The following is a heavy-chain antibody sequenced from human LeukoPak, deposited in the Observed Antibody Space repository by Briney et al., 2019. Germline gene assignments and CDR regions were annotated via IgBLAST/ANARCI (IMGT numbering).Heavy chain of an antibody. D-gene: IGHD3-3*01. Sequence: SETLSLTCAVYGGSFSGYYWSWIRQPPGKGLEWIGEINHSGSTNYNPSLKSRVTISVDTSKNQFSLKLSSVTAADTAVYFCARRGSITVFGVATTNWFDPWGQGTLVTVSS. CDR3: ARRGSITVFGVATTNWFDP. CDR1: GGSFSGYY. J-gene: IGHJ5*02. CDR2: INHSGST. V-gene: IGHV4-34*01.